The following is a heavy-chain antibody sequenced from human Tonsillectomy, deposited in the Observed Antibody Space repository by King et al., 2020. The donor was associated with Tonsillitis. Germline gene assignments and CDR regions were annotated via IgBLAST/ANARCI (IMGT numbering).Heavy chain of an antibody. D-gene: IGHD2-2*03. CDR2: IHYSDSP. CDR3: VIGYGWQIDY. CDR1: GDSISSQY. J-gene: IGHJ4*02. V-gene: IGHV4-59*11. Sequence: QLQESGPGLVTPSETLSLICTVSGDSISSQYCGWIRQSPGKGLEWIGYIHYSDSPDYNPSLKSRVTMSSDTSKHHFSLKLNSVTAADTAMYYCVIGYGWQIDYWGQGILVTVSS.